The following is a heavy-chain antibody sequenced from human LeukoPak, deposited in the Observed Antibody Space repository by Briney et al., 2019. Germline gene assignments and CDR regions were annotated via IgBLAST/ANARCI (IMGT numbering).Heavy chain of an antibody. CDR3: ARQAGAAAGIVAGWFDP. Sequence: TSGTLSLTCAVSGGSISSTNWWSWVRQPPGKGLEWIGEIYHSGSTNYNPSLKSRVTISADTSKNQFSLKLSSVTAADTAVYYCARQAGAAAGIVAGWFDPWGQGTLVTVSS. V-gene: IGHV4-4*02. D-gene: IGHD6-13*01. J-gene: IGHJ5*02. CDR2: IYHSGST. CDR1: GGSISSTNW.